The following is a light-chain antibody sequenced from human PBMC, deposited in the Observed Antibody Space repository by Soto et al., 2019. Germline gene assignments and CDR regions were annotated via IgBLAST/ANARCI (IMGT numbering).Light chain of an antibody. Sequence: DIQMTQSPSSLSASVGDRVTIICRASQSVSTRLAWYQQKPGKAPKVLIYDASSWAGGVPSRFTGSGSGTEFNLTINSLQPDDFATYYCQQYSVYWTFGQGTKVEIK. CDR3: QQYSVYWT. CDR2: DAS. V-gene: IGKV1-5*02. CDR1: QSVSTR. J-gene: IGKJ1*01.